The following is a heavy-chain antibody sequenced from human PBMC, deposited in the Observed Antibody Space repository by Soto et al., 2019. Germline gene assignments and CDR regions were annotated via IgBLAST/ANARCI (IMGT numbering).Heavy chain of an antibody. CDR3: AKDLSIAVAGTQGAFDI. J-gene: IGHJ3*02. V-gene: IGHV3-23*01. Sequence: GGSLRLSCAASGFTFSSYAMSWVRQAPGKGLEWVSAISGSGGSTYYADSVKGRFTISRDNSKNTLYLQMNSLRAEDTAVYYCAKDLSIAVAGTQGAFDIWGQGTMVTVSS. D-gene: IGHD6-19*01. CDR1: GFTFSSYA. CDR2: ISGSGGST.